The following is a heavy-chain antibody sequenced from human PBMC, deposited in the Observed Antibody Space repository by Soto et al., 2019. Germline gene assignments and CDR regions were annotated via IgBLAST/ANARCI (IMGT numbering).Heavy chain of an antibody. Sequence: PSETLSLTLAVSGGSISSSNWWSWVRQPPGKGLEWIGEIYHSGSTNYNPSLKIRVTISVDKSKNQFSLKLSSVTAADTAVYYCARDRRQWLLGDYWFDPWGQGTLVTVSS. J-gene: IGHJ5*02. CDR1: GGSISSSNW. V-gene: IGHV4-4*02. CDR2: IYHSGST. CDR3: ARDRRQWLLGDYWFDP. D-gene: IGHD3-22*01.